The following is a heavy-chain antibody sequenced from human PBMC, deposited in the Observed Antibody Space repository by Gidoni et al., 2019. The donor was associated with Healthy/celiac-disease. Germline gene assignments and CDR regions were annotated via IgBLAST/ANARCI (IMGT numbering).Heavy chain of an antibody. V-gene: IGHV4-34*01. CDR1: GGSFSGYY. D-gene: IGHD2-2*02. Sequence: QVQLQQWGAGLLKPSETLSLTCAVYGGSFSGYYWSWIRQPPGKGLEWIGEINHSGSTNYNPSLKSRVTISVDTSKNQFALKLSSVTAADTAVYYCARNSCSSTSCYTRLGYYYYGMDVWGQGTTVTVSS. J-gene: IGHJ6*02. CDR2: INHSGST. CDR3: ARNSCSSTSCYTRLGYYYYGMDV.